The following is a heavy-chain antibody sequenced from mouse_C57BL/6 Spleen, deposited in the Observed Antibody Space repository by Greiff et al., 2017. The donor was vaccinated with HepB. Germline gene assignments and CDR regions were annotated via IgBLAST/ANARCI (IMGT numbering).Heavy chain of an antibody. CDR3: ARGNDYDRLDY. CDR1: GYTFTSYW. CDR2: IYPGSGST. V-gene: IGHV1-55*01. D-gene: IGHD2-4*01. J-gene: IGHJ2*01. Sequence: QVHVKQSGAELVKPGASVKMSCKASGYTFTSYWITWVKQRPGQGLEWIGDIYPGSGSTNYNEKFKSKATLTVDTSSSTAYMQLSSLTYEDSAVYYCARGNDYDRLDYWGQGTTLTVSS.